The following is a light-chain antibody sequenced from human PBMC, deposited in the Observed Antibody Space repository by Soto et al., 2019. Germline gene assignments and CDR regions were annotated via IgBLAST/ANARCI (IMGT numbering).Light chain of an antibody. CDR1: SGSVSTSYY. Sequence: QTVVTQEPSFSVSPGGTVTLTCGLSSGSVSTSYYPIWYQQTPGQAPRMLIYSTNTRSSGVPDRFSGSILGNKAALTITGTQADDESDYYCVLYMGSGIWAFGGGTKLT. J-gene: IGLJ3*02. CDR2: STN. V-gene: IGLV8-61*01. CDR3: VLYMGSGIWA.